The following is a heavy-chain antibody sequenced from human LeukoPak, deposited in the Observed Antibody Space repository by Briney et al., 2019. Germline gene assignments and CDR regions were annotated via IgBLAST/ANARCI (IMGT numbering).Heavy chain of an antibody. J-gene: IGHJ6*03. CDR1: GFTFTRYG. CDR2: IKQDGSER. CDR3: ARDYYYYYMDV. V-gene: IGHV3-7*01. Sequence: PGGSLRLSCAASGFTFTRYGMNWVRQATGKGLEWVANIKQDGSERDYVDSVKGRFTISRDNVKNSLYLQMNNLRAGDTAVFYCARDYYYYYMDVWGKGTTVTVSS.